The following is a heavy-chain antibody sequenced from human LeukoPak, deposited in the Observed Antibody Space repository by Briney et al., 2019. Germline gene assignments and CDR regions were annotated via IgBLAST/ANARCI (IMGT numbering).Heavy chain of an antibody. Sequence: SVKVSCKASGGTISRYAISWVRQAPGQGLEWMGGVIPIFGTANYAQKFQGRVTITADKSTSTAYMELSSLRSEDTAVYYCARDPQDGTMVRGVIKYYYYGMDVWGKGTTVTVSS. D-gene: IGHD3-10*01. CDR3: ARDPQDGTMVRGVIKYYYYGMDV. CDR2: VIPIFGTA. CDR1: GGTISRYA. V-gene: IGHV1-69*06. J-gene: IGHJ6*04.